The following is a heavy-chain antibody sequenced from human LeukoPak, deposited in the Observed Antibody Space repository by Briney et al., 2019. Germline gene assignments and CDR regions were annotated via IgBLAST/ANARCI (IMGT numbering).Heavy chain of an antibody. CDR1: GFTFSSYW. Sequence: GGSLRLSCAASGFTFSSYWMSWVRQAPGKGLEWVANIKQDGSEKYYVDSVKGRFTISRDNAKNSLYLQVNSLRAEDTAVYYCARDLSSSFPPLDYWGQGTLVTVSS. CDR3: ARDLSSSFPPLDY. CDR2: IKQDGSEK. V-gene: IGHV3-7*01. D-gene: IGHD6-6*01. J-gene: IGHJ4*02.